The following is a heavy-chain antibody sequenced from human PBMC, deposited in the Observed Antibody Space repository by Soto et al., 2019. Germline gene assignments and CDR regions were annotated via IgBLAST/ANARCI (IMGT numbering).Heavy chain of an antibody. Sequence: GASVKVSCKASGYTFTNFGISWVRQAPGQGLEWMGWVDPNGGGSNSAQKFQGSVTMTWDTSITTAYLDLTRLTTNDTATYFCATWVDYGDFEGFDFWG. CDR1: GYTFTNFG. D-gene: IGHD4-17*01. CDR3: ATWVDYGDFEGFDF. CDR2: VDPNGGGS. J-gene: IGHJ4*01. V-gene: IGHV1-2*04.